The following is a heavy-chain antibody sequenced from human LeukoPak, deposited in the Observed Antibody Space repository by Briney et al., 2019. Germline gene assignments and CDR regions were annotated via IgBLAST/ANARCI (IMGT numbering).Heavy chain of an antibody. D-gene: IGHD3-3*01. V-gene: IGHV3-64*01. CDR3: ARDAGYDFWSGRNWFDP. CDR2: ISSNGGST. J-gene: IGHJ5*02. CDR1: GFTFSSYA. Sequence: PGGSLRLSCAASGFTFSSYAMTWVRQAPGKGLEYVSAISSNGGSTYYANSVKGRFTISRDNSKNTLYLQMGSLRAEDMAVYYCARDAGYDFWSGRNWFDPWGQGTLVTVAS.